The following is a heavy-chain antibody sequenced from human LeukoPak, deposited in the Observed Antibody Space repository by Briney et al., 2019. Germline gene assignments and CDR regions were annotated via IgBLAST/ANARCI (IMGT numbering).Heavy chain of an antibody. Sequence: SETLSLTCTVSGGSISSYYWSWIRQPPGKGLEWIGYIYYSGSTNYNPSLKSRVTISVDTSKNQFSLKLSSVTAADTAVYYCARVRYDSSGYPPYDAFDICGQGTMVTVSS. CDR2: IYYSGST. V-gene: IGHV4-59*01. CDR1: GGSISSYY. D-gene: IGHD3-22*01. J-gene: IGHJ3*02. CDR3: ARVRYDSSGYPPYDAFDI.